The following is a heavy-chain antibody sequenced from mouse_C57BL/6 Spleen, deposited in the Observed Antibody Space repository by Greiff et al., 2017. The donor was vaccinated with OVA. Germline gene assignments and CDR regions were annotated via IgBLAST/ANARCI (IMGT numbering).Heavy chain of an antibody. CDR3: ARDGYYSYFDY. CDR2: IYPGDGDT. V-gene: IGHV1-82*01. D-gene: IGHD2-3*01. J-gene: IGHJ2*01. Sequence: VQLQQSGPELVKPGASVKISCKASGYAFSSSWMNWVKQRPGKGLEWIGRIYPGDGDTNYNGKFKGKATLTADKSSSTAYMQLSSLTSEDSAVYFCARDGYYSYFDYWGQGTTLTVSS. CDR1: GYAFSSSW.